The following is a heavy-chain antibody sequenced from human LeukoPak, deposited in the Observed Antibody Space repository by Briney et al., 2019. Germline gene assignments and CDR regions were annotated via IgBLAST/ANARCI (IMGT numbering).Heavy chain of an antibody. CDR1: GFTFSSYG. V-gene: IGHV3-30*18. CDR2: ISYDGSNK. D-gene: IGHD3-10*01. CDR3: AKEGYYGSGRTSFDI. Sequence: GGSLRLSCAASGFTFSSYGMHWVRQAPGKGLEWVAVISYDGSNKYYADSVKGRFTISRDNSKNTLYLQMSSLRAEDTAVYYCAKEGYYGSGRTSFDIWGQGTMVTVSS. J-gene: IGHJ3*02.